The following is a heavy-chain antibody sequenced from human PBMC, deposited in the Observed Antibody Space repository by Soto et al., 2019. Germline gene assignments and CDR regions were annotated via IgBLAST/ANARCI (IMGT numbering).Heavy chain of an antibody. CDR2: ISGYNGNT. Sequence: QVQLVQSGAEVKKPGASVKVSCKTSGYTFSNYGINWVRQAPGQGLEWMGWISGYNGNTNYAQTAKARVTITTDTSTGTVYMELRSLKSDDTAIYYCSRVSMVGGWFYSNYYHGGDVWGDGTTVTVSS. J-gene: IGHJ6*04. D-gene: IGHD3-10*01. CDR1: GYTFSNYG. CDR3: SRVSMVGGWFYSNYYHGGDV. V-gene: IGHV1-18*01.